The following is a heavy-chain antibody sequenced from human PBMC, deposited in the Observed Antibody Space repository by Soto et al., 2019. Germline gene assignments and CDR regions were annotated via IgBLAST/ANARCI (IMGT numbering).Heavy chain of an antibody. Sequence: QVQLVQSGAEVKKPGSSVKVSCKASGGTFSSYTISWVRQAPGQGLEWMGRIIPILGIANYAQKFQGRVTITADKSTSTAYMELSSLGSEGTAVYYCAREEYYYGSGAFFDYWGQGTLVTVSS. CDR3: AREEYYYGSGAFFDY. V-gene: IGHV1-69*08. D-gene: IGHD3-10*01. CDR2: IIPILGIA. CDR1: GGTFSSYT. J-gene: IGHJ4*02.